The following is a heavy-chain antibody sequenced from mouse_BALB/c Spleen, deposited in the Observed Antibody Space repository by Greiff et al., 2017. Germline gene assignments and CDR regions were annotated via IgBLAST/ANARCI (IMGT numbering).Heavy chain of an antibody. V-gene: IGHV1-69*02. CDR1: GYTFTSYW. J-gene: IGHJ2*01. Sequence: QVQLKESGAELVKPGASVKLSCKASGYTFTSYWMHWVKQRPGQGLEWIGEIDPSDSYTNYNQKFKGKATLTVDKSSSTAYMQLSSLTSEDSAVYYCARGIYYGNYWGQGTTLTVAS. D-gene: IGHD2-1*01. CDR2: IDPSDSYT. CDR3: ARGIYYGNY.